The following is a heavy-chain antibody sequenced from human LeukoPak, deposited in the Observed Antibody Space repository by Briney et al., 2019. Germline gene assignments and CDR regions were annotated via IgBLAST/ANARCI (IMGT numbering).Heavy chain of an antibody. Sequence: GASVKVSCKASGGTFSSYAISWVRQAPGQGLEWMGRIIPILGIANYAQKSQGRVTITADKSTSTAYMELSSLRSEDTAVYYCATLGYCSSTGCPPPHFDYWGQGTLVTVSS. J-gene: IGHJ4*02. CDR3: ATLGYCSSTGCPPPHFDY. CDR1: GGTFSSYA. V-gene: IGHV1-69*04. CDR2: IIPILGIA. D-gene: IGHD2-2*01.